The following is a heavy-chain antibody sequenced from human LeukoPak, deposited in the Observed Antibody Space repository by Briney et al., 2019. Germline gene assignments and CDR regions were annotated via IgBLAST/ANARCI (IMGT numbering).Heavy chain of an antibody. D-gene: IGHD6-13*01. Sequence: GASVKVSCKASGYTFSMYNMHWVRQAPGQGLEWMAIINPSGGTSYAQKLQGRITMTRDTSTSTLYMELSSLRSEDTAVYYCAREGVAGTGLDYWGQGTLVTVSS. CDR1: GYTFSMYN. V-gene: IGHV1-46*01. J-gene: IGHJ4*02. CDR2: INPSGGT. CDR3: AREGVAGTGLDY.